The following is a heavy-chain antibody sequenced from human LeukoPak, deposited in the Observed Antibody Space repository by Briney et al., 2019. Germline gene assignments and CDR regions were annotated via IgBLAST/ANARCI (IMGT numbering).Heavy chain of an antibody. CDR3: ARDQSGYSSGWDN. Sequence: MPSETLSLTCTVSGGSISSSSYYWGWIRQPPGKGLEWIGSIYYSGSTYYNPSLKSRVTISVDTSKNQFSLKLSSVTAADTAVYYCARDQSGYSSGWDNWGQGTLVTVSS. D-gene: IGHD6-19*01. J-gene: IGHJ4*02. V-gene: IGHV4-39*07. CDR1: GGSISSSSYY. CDR2: IYYSGST.